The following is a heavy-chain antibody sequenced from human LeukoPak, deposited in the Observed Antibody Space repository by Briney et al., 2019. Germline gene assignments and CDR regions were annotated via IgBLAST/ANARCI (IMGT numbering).Heavy chain of an antibody. CDR3: ARVGGSPGYYGMDV. J-gene: IGHJ6*02. CDR2: ISAYNGNT. V-gene: IGHV1-18*01. D-gene: IGHD2-15*01. Sequence: WASVKVSCKASGYTFTSYGISWVRQAPGQGLEWMGWISAYNGNTNYAQKLQGRVTMTTDTSTSTAYMELRSLRSDDTAVYYCARVGGSPGYYGMDVWGQGTTVTVSS. CDR1: GYTFTSYG.